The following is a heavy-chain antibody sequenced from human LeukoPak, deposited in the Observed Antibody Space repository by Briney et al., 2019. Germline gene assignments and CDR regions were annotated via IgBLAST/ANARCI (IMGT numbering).Heavy chain of an antibody. CDR3: ARRASMSSWYYFDY. D-gene: IGHD6-13*01. J-gene: IGHJ4*02. V-gene: IGHV3-30-3*01. Sequence: PGRSLRLSCAASGFTFSSYAMHLVRQAPGKGLEWVAVISYDGSNKYYADSVKGRFTISRDNSKNTLYLQMNSLRAEDTAVYYCARRASMSSWYYFDYWGQGTLVTVSS. CDR2: ISYDGSNK. CDR1: GFTFSSYA.